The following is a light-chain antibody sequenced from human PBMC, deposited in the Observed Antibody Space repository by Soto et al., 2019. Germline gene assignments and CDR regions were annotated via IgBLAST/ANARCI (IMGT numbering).Light chain of an antibody. CDR2: GAS. Sequence: EIVLTQSPGTLTLSPGERATLSCRASQSVSSSYLAWYQQKPGQAPRLLIYGASSRATGIPDRFSGSGSGTDFTLTIRKLEPEHFAVYYCQQYGSSPRTFGQGTKVEI. CDR3: QQYGSSPRT. J-gene: IGKJ1*01. V-gene: IGKV3-20*01. CDR1: QSVSSSY.